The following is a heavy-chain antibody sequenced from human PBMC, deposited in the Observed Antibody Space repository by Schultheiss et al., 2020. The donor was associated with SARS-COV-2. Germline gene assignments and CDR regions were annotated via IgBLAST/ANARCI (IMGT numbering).Heavy chain of an antibody. J-gene: IGHJ6*02. CDR2: IYYSGST. D-gene: IGHD1-7*01. V-gene: IGHV4-59*05. CDR3: ARDENWNYRPYYYYGMDV. CDR1: GGSISSYY. Sequence: SETLSLTCTVSGGSISSYYWSWIRQPPGKGLEWIGSIYYSGSTYYNPSLKSRVTISVDTSKNQFSLKLSSVTAADTAVYYCARDENWNYRPYYYYGMDVWGQGTTVTVSS.